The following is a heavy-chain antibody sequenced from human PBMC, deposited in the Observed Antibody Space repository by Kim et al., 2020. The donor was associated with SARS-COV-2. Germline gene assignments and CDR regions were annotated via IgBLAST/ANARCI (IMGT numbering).Heavy chain of an antibody. V-gene: IGHV3-33*01. Sequence: GGSLRLSCAASGFTFSSYGMHWVRQAPGKGLEWVVVIWYDGSNKYYADSVKGRFTISRDNSKNTLYLQMNSLRAEDTAVYYCAREEGSSSYYYYYGMDVWGQGTTVTVSS. D-gene: IGHD6-6*01. CDR3: AREEGSSSYYYYYGMDV. CDR1: GFTFSSYG. J-gene: IGHJ6*02. CDR2: IWYDGSNK.